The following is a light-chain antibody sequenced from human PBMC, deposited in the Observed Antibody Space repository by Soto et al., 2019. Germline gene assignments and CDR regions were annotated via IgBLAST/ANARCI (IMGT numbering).Light chain of an antibody. V-gene: IGKV3-20*01. CDR3: QQYGSSLSWT. CDR1: QGVSSN. CDR2: GAS. J-gene: IGKJ1*01. Sequence: EFVLTQSPGTVSLSPGERATLSCRASQGVSSNFAWYQQKPGQAPRLLIYGASSRATGIPDRFSGSGSGTDFTLTISRLEPEDFAVYYCQQYGSSLSWTFGQGTKVDIK.